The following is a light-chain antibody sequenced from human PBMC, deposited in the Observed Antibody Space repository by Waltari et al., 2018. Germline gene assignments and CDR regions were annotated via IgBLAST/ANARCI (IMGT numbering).Light chain of an antibody. Sequence: QSALTQPASVSGSPGPSITISCTATSSDVAGYHYVSWSQQHPGQDPQIMIYDVSNRPSGVSNRCSGSKSGNTASLTISGLQAEDEADYYCSSYTTSSTVIFGGGTKLTVL. V-gene: IGLV2-14*03. CDR2: DVS. CDR1: SSDVAGYHY. CDR3: SSYTTSSTVI. J-gene: IGLJ2*01.